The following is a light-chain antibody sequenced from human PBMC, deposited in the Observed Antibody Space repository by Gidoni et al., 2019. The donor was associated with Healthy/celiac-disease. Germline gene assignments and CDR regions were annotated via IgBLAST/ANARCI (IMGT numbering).Light chain of an antibody. V-gene: IGKV1-5*03. CDR1: QLSSSW. CDR2: KAS. J-gene: IGKJ1*01. Sequence: IQMTQSPSTLSASVGDRVNITCRASQLSSSWLAWYQQKPGKAPKLLIYKASSLESGGPSRFSGSGSGTEVTLTISSLQPDDFATYYCQQYNSYSQTFGQGTKVEIK. CDR3: QQYNSYSQT.